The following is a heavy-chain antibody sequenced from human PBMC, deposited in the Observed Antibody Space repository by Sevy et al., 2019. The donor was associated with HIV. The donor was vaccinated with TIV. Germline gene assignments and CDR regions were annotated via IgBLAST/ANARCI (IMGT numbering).Heavy chain of an antibody. J-gene: IGHJ4*02. V-gene: IGHV3-30*03. Sequence: GGSLRLSCAASGFTVTNYVIHWVRQAPGKGLEWVALISVDGTNKQYADSVKGRFTISRDDTKNTVYVEMTSLTVEDTALYYCVRETGDSGSAGFFGDWGQGTLVTVSS. CDR1: GFTVTNYV. CDR2: ISVDGTNK. CDR3: VRETGDSGSAGFFGD. D-gene: IGHD3-22*01.